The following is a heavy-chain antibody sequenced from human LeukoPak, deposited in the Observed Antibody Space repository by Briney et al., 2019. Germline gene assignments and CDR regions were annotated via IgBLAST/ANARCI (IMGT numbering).Heavy chain of an antibody. Sequence: SETLSLTCTVSGGSISSYYWSWIRQPAGKGLEWIGRIYTSGSTNYNPSFKSRVTMSVDTSKNQFSLKLSSVTAADTAVYYCARDTPIVVVPAAPPHYYMDVWGKGTTVTVSS. V-gene: IGHV4-4*07. D-gene: IGHD2-2*01. J-gene: IGHJ6*03. CDR3: ARDTPIVVVPAAPPHYYMDV. CDR2: IYTSGST. CDR1: GGSISSYY.